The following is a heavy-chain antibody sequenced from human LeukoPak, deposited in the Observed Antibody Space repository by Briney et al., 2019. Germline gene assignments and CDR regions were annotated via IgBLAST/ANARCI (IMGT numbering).Heavy chain of an antibody. CDR2: VMSGRGST. D-gene: IGHD3-16*01. J-gene: IGHJ4*02. CDR3: TRERRGSYYAFES. CDR1: GSTFSTYA. Sequence: GGSLRLSCAASGSTFSTYALSWVRQSPGKGPEWISYVMSGRGSTNYADSVKGRFTISRDNAKNSVALQLDGLRADDTAVYFCTRERRGSYYAFESWGQGTLVTVSS. V-gene: IGHV3-11*05.